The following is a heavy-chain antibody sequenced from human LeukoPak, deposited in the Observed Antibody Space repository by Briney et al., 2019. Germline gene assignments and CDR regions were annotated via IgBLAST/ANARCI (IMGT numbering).Heavy chain of an antibody. CDR3: ARDQEYSSSYGLDY. Sequence: PGGSLRLSCAASGFTFSSYAMHWVRQAPGKGLEWVAVISYDGSNKYYADSVKGRFTISRDNSKNTLYLQMNSLRAEDTAVYYCARDQEYSSSYGLDYWGQGTLVTVSS. V-gene: IGHV3-30-3*01. D-gene: IGHD6-6*01. J-gene: IGHJ4*02. CDR2: ISYDGSNK. CDR1: GFTFSSYA.